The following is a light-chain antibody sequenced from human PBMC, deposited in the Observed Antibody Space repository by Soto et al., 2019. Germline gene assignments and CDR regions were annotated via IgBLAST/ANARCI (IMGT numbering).Light chain of an antibody. J-gene: IGLJ1*01. V-gene: IGLV2-14*01. CDR1: SSDVGGYNY. Sequence: QSVLTQPASVSGSPGQSITISCTGTSSDVGGYNYVSWYQQHPGKAPKLMIYDVSNRPSGVSNRFSGSKSGNTASLTISGLQAKDEADYYCSSYTSSRYVFGTGTKVTVL. CDR3: SSYTSSRYV. CDR2: DVS.